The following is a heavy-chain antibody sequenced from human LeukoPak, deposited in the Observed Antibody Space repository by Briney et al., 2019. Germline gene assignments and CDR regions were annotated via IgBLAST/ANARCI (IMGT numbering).Heavy chain of an antibody. CDR3: AREVTIFGVVIIKGYMDV. D-gene: IGHD3-3*01. CDR2: IIPIFGTA. V-gene: IGHV1-69*15. CDR1: GGTFSSYA. J-gene: IGHJ6*03. Sequence: ASVKVSCKASGGTFSSYAISWVRQAPGQGLEWMGRIIPIFGTANYAQKFQGRVTITADESTSTAYMELSSLRPEDTAVYYCAREVTIFGVVIIKGYMDVWGKGTTVTVSS.